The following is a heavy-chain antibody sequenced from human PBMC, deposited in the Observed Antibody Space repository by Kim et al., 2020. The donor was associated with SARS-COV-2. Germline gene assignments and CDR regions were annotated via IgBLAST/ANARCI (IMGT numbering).Heavy chain of an antibody. CDR1: GYTFSSFF. V-gene: IGHV1-46*01. J-gene: IGHJ5*02. Sequence: ASVKVSCKTSGYTFSSFFMHWIRQAPGQGFEWLGIINPSSGSTDYAENFQARVTMTRDKTTRTVHMELINLKADDTAVYYCAREGSYGLGTSPARDLSWGQGTLVTVSS. D-gene: IGHD3-10*01. CDR2: INPSSGST. CDR3: AREGSYGLGTSPARDLS.